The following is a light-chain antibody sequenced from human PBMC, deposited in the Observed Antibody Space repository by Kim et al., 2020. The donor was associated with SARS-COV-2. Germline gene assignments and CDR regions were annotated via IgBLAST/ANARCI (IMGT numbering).Light chain of an antibody. J-gene: IGLJ3*02. CDR2: YDS. V-gene: IGLV3-21*04. CDR1: NIGSKR. Sequence: APGKTARITCGGNNIGSKRVHWYQHKPGQAPVLVIYYDSDRPSGIPERFSGSNSGNTATLTISRVEAGDEADYYCQVWDSSSDHPVFGGGTKLTVL. CDR3: QVWDSSSDHPV.